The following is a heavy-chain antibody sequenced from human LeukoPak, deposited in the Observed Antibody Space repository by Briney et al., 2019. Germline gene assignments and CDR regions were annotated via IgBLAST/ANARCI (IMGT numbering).Heavy chain of an antibody. D-gene: IGHD6-13*01. Sequence: VASVKVSCKASGYTFTSYDINWVRQATGQGLEWMGWMNPNSGNTGYAQKFQGRVTMTRNTSISTAYTELSSLRSEDTAVYYCARRAKAWRSSSWYLRNWFDPWGQGTLVTVSS. CDR1: GYTFTSYD. V-gene: IGHV1-8*01. CDR2: MNPNSGNT. J-gene: IGHJ5*02. CDR3: ARRAKAWRSSSWYLRNWFDP.